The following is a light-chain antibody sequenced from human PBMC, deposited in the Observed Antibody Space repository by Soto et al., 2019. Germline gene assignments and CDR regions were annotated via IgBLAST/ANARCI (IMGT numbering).Light chain of an antibody. CDR3: ASWDDSLRGPV. V-gene: IGLV1-44*01. J-gene: IGLJ2*01. CDR2: SDH. CDR1: TSNIGTNT. Sequence: QSVMTQPPSASGTPGQRVTMSCSGNTSNIGTNTVHWYQHLPGTAPKLLIYSDHQRPSGVPDRFSGSKSGTSASLAISGLQSGDEGVYYCASWDDSLRGPVFGGGTKVTVL.